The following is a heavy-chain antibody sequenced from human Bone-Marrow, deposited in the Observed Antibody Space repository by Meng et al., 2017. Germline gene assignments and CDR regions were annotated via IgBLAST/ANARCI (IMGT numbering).Heavy chain of an antibody. D-gene: IGHD6-19*01. CDR3: AVGRGDDHIAVAARFQH. CDR1: GFTFSSYA. Sequence: GESLKISCAASGFTFSSYAMSWVRQAPGKGLEWVSAISDSGGSTYYADSVKGRFTISRDNSKNTLYLQMNSLRAEDTAVYYCAVGRGDDHIAVAARFQHWGQGTLVTVSS. J-gene: IGHJ1*01. CDR2: ISDSGGST. V-gene: IGHV3-23*01.